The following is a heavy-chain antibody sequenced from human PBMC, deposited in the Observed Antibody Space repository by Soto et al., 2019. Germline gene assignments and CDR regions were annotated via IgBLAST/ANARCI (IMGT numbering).Heavy chain of an antibody. V-gene: IGHV3-23*01. CDR3: AKDVLLWFGELTHDAFDI. J-gene: IGHJ3*02. D-gene: IGHD3-10*01. Sequence: EVQLLESGGGLVQPGGSLRLSCAASGFTFSSYAMSWVRQAPGKGLEWVSAISGSGGSTYYADSVKGRFTISRDNSKNTLYLQMNSLRADDTAVYYCAKDVLLWFGELTHDAFDIWGQGTMVTVSS. CDR1: GFTFSSYA. CDR2: ISGSGGST.